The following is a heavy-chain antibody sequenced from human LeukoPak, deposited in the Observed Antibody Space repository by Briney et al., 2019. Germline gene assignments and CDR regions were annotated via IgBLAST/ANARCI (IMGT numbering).Heavy chain of an antibody. CDR3: AREDFGVVSVY. J-gene: IGHJ4*02. Sequence: ASVRVSCEASGYTFTSYYMHWVRQAPGQGLEWMGIINPSGGSTSYAQKFQGRVTMTRDTSTSTVYMELSSLRSEDTAVYYCAREDFGVVSVYWGQGTLVTVSS. D-gene: IGHD3-3*01. CDR2: INPSGGST. V-gene: IGHV1-46*01. CDR1: GYTFTSYY.